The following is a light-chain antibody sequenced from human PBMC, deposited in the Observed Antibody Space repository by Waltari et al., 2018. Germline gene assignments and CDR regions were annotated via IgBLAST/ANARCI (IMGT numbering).Light chain of an antibody. CDR3: GSWDSSLSGHV. CDR1: RSNIGTNS. Sequence: QSVLTQPPSVSAAPGQKVTISCSGRRSNIGTNSVSWYQHFQGTAPKLLSYDSEKHPSGIRDRFSGSKSGTSATLDITVLQTGDEADYYCGSWDSSLSGHVFGTGTKVTVL. CDR2: DSE. J-gene: IGLJ1*01. V-gene: IGLV1-51*01.